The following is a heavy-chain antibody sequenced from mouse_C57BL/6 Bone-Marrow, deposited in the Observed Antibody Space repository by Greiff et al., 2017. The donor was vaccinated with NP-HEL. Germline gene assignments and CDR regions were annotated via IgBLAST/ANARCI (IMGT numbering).Heavy chain of an antibody. CDR2: IDPANGNT. D-gene: IGHD1-1*01. V-gene: IGHV14-3*01. J-gene: IGHJ2*01. Sequence: EVQLQQSVAELVRPGASVKLSCTASGFNIKNTYMHWVKQKPEQGLEWIGRIDPANGNTKYAPKFQGKATITADTSSNTAYLQLSSLTSEDTAIYYCARSITTVVAKGYFDYWGQGTTLTVSS. CDR3: ARSITTVVAKGYFDY. CDR1: GFNIKNTY.